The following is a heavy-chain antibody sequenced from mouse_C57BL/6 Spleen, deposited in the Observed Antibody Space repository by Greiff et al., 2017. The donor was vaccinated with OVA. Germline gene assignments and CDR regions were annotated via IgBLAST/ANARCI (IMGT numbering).Heavy chain of an antibody. D-gene: IGHD3-3*01. CDR1: GYAFSSYW. Sequence: VQLQQSGAELVKPGASVTISCKASGYAFSSYWMNWVKQRPGKGLEWIGQIYPGAGDTNYNGQFKGKATLTADKSSSTAYMQLSSLTSEDSAVYFCANEGDWYFDYWGQGTTLTVSS. J-gene: IGHJ2*01. V-gene: IGHV1-80*01. CDR2: IYPGAGDT. CDR3: ANEGDWYFDY.